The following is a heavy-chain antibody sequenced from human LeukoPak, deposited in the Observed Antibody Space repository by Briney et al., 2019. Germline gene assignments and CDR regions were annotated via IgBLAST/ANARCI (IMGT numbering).Heavy chain of an antibody. CDR1: GFTFSDYY. CDR3: AKDSLYYYGSGSTIFDY. CDR2: ISGSGGST. D-gene: IGHD3-10*01. Sequence: PGGSLRLSCAASGFTFSDYYMSWVRQAPGKGLEWVSAISGSGGSTYYADSVKGRFTISRDNSKNTLYLQMNSLRAEDTAVYYCAKDSLYYYGSGSTIFDYWGQGTLVTVSS. V-gene: IGHV3-23*01. J-gene: IGHJ4*02.